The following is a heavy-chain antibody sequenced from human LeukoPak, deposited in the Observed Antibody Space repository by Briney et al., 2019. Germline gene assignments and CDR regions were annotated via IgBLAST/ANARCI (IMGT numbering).Heavy chain of an antibody. J-gene: IGHJ4*02. CDR1: GXXFTGXY. Sequence: SVKVSXXXSGXXFTGXYMHWVRQAPGQGLEWMGRINPNSGGTNYAQKFQGRVTMTRDTSISTAYMELSRLRSDDTAVYYCAGSIAVAGAFDYWGQGTLVTVSS. CDR2: INPNSGGT. D-gene: IGHD6-19*01. CDR3: AGSIAVAGAFDY. V-gene: IGHV1-2*06.